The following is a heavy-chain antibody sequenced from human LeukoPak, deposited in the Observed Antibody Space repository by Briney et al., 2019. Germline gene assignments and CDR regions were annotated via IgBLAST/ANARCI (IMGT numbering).Heavy chain of an antibody. Sequence: SESLSLTCTVSGGSISSSNWWSWVRQPPGKGLEWIGEIYHSGSTNYNPSLKSRVTISVDKSKNQFSLKLSSVTAADTAVYYCARDEPYSSRAFDIWGQGTMVTVSS. D-gene: IGHD6-13*01. CDR2: IYHSGST. J-gene: IGHJ3*02. CDR3: ARDEPYSSRAFDI. CDR1: GGSISSSNW. V-gene: IGHV4-4*02.